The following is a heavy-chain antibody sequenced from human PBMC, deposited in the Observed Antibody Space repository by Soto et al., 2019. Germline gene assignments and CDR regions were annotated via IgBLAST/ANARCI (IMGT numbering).Heavy chain of an antibody. D-gene: IGHD1-1*01. CDR2: IYWDDDK. V-gene: IGHV2-5*02. CDR1: GFSLSSSGVG. Sequence: QITLKESGPTRVKPTQTLTLACTFSGFSLSSSGVGVGWIRQPPGKALEQLALIYWDDDKRYSPSLKGRLTITKDTSKNQVVLTITNMDPVDTATYYCAHRAGLQGNWDGGYFDFWGQGALVTVSS. J-gene: IGHJ4*02. CDR3: AHRAGLQGNWDGGYFDF.